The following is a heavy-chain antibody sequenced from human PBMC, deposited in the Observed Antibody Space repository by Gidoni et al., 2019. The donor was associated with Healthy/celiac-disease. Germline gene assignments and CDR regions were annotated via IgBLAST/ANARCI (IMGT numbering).Heavy chain of an antibody. J-gene: IGHJ4*02. Sequence: EVQLVATGGGLLQPGGSMRLSCPASGLTVSSNYMSWVRQAPGKGLEWVSVIYSGGSTYYADSVKGRFTISRDNSKNTLYLQMNSLRAEDTAVYYCAREDYYDSSGYYDYWGQGTLVTVSS. CDR3: AREDYYDSSGYYDY. CDR1: GLTVSSNY. D-gene: IGHD3-22*01. CDR2: IYSGGST. V-gene: IGHV3-53*02.